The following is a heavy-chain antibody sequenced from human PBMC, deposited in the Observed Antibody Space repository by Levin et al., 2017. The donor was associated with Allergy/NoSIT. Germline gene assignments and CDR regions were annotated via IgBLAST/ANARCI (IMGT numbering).Heavy chain of an antibody. CDR2: LRYDGTNK. J-gene: IGHJ4*02. Sequence: GGSLRLSCAASGFTFRNYDMHWVRQAPGKGLEWVAGLRYDGTNKYYADSVKGRFTISRDNSKSTLYLQMSSLRAEDTAVYYCASGGGSYNYWGQGTLVTVSS. D-gene: IGHD1-26*01. CDR1: GFTFRNYD. CDR3: ASGGGSYNY. V-gene: IGHV3-33*01.